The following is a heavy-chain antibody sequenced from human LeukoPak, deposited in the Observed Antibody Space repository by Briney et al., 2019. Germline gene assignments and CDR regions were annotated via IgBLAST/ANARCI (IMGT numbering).Heavy chain of an antibody. CDR2: ISSSSSYI. D-gene: IGHD3-22*01. CDR3: ATFYYSRGYGAFDL. J-gene: IGHJ3*01. CDR1: GFAFSSYS. Sequence: GGSLRLSCEASGFAFSSYSMNWVRQAPGKGLEWVSSISSSSSYIYYADSVKGRFTISRDNSKNTLYLQMNSLRAEDTAVYYCATFYYSRGYGAFDLWGQGTMVTVSS. V-gene: IGHV3-21*04.